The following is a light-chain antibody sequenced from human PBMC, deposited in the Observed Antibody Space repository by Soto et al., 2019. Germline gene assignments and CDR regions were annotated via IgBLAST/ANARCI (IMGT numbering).Light chain of an antibody. Sequence: DIQMTQSTSSLSASVGDRVTITCRASQSISSYLNWYQQKPGKAPKLLIYAASSLQSGVPSRFSGSGSGTHFTLTISSLQPEDFATYYCQQSYSTPRTFGQGTKVEIK. V-gene: IGKV1-39*01. CDR3: QQSYSTPRT. CDR1: QSISSY. J-gene: IGKJ1*01. CDR2: AAS.